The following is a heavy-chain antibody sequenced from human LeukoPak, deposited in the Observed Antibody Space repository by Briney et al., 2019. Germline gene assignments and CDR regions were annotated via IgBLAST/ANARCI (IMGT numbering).Heavy chain of an antibody. CDR3: ARGNRYEQWLVRGDY. Sequence: SVKVSCKASGGTFSSYAISWVRQAPGQGLEWVGGIIPIFGTANYAQKFQGRVTITADESTSTAYMELSSLRPEDTAVYYCARGNRYEQWLVRGDYWGQGTLVTVSS. V-gene: IGHV1-69*13. CDR1: GGTFSSYA. D-gene: IGHD6-19*01. J-gene: IGHJ4*02. CDR2: IIPIFGTA.